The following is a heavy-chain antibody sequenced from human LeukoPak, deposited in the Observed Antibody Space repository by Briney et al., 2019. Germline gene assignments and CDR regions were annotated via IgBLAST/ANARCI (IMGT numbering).Heavy chain of an antibody. CDR1: GFTFSSYW. J-gene: IGHJ4*02. Sequence: GGSLGLSCAASGFTFSSYWMNWVRQAPGKGLEWVANIKQDGSDKYYVDSVRGRFTISRDNAKNSLYLQMNSLRAEDTAVYYCAREASDYYDSSGGFDYWGQGTLVTVSS. CDR3: AREASDYYDSSGGFDY. D-gene: IGHD3-22*01. V-gene: IGHV3-7*01. CDR2: IKQDGSDK.